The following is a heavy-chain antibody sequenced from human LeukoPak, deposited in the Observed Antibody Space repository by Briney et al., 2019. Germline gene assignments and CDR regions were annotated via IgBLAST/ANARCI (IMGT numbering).Heavy chain of an antibody. CDR2: IYTSGST. D-gene: IGHD3-9*01. Sequence: SEALSLTCTVSGGSISSYYWSWIRQPAGKGLEWIGRIYTSGSTNYNPSLKSRVTMSVDTSKNQFSLKLSSVTAADTAVYYCARGYYDILTGYFVDDYWGQGTLVTVSS. J-gene: IGHJ4*02. CDR1: GGSISSYY. V-gene: IGHV4-4*07. CDR3: ARGYYDILTGYFVDDY.